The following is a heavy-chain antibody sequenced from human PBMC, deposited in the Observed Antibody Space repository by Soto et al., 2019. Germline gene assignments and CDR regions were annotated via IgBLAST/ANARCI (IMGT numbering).Heavy chain of an antibody. CDR3: AREVAGQRHTHYYYYYYMDV. V-gene: IGHV1-8*01. J-gene: IGHJ6*03. CDR2: MNPNSGNT. D-gene: IGHD6-19*01. CDR1: GYTFTSYD. Sequence: QVQLVQSGAEVKKPGASVKVSCKASGYTFTSYDINWVRQATGQGLEWMGWMNPNSGNTGYAQKFQGRVTMTRNTSISTAYMEVSSLRSEDTAVYYCAREVAGQRHTHYYYYYYMDVWGKGTTVTVSS.